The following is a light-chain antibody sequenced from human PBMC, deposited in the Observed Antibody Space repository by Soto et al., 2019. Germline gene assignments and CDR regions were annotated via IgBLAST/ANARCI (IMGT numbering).Light chain of an antibody. CDR3: QQRSNWPLLT. Sequence: EIVLTQSPATLSLSPGERATLSCRASQSVSSYLAGYQQKPGQAPRLLIYDASNRATGIPARFSGSGSGTDFTLTISSLEPEDFAVYYCQQRSNWPLLTFGGGTKVDI. J-gene: IGKJ4*01. V-gene: IGKV3-11*01. CDR1: QSVSSY. CDR2: DAS.